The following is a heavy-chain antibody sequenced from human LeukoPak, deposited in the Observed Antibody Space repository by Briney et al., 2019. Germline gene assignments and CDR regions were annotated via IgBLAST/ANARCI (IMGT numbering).Heavy chain of an antibody. V-gene: IGHV3-30*02. CDR1: GFTFSSYG. Sequence: GGSLRLSCAASGFTFSSYGMHWVRQAPGKGLEGVAFIRYDGSNKYYADSVKGRFTISRDNSKNTLYLQMNSLRAEDTAVYYCAERDCSGGSCYGGNWFDPWGQGTLVTVSS. J-gene: IGHJ5*02. CDR2: IRYDGSNK. D-gene: IGHD2-15*01. CDR3: AERDCSGGSCYGGNWFDP.